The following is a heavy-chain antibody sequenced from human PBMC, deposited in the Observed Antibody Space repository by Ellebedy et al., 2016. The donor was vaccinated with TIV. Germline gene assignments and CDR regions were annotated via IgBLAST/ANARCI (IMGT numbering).Heavy chain of an antibody. CDR2: IYIDGNT. CDR3: ARAGEYCDIPQNCYAMDV. CDR1: GFAVSSNY. D-gene: IGHD2/OR15-2a*01. J-gene: IGHJ6*02. V-gene: IGHV3-53*01. Sequence: PGGSLRLSCAASGFAVSSNYMTWVRQAPGRGLEWVSLIYIDGNTNYADSVRGRFTISRDSSKNTLDLQMNSLRAEDTAVYYCARAGEYCDIPQNCYAMDVWGQGTTVTVS.